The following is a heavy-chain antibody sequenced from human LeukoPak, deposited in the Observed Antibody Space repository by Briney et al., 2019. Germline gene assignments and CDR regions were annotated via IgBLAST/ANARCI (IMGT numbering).Heavy chain of an antibody. J-gene: IGHJ3*02. CDR3: ARGGGNYYHSSNDAFDM. D-gene: IGHD1-26*01. CDR1: GGSTNSNNYY. V-gene: IGHV4-39*07. Sequence: SETLSLTCTVSGGSTNSNNYYWGWIRQPPGKGLEWIGSIYYSGSTYYNPSLKGRVTISGDTSKNQFSLKLSSVTAADTAMYYCARGGGNYYHSSNDAFDMWGQGTMVTVSS. CDR2: IYYSGST.